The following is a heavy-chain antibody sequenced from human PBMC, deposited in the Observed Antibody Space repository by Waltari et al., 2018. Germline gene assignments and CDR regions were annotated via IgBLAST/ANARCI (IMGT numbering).Heavy chain of an antibody. V-gene: IGHV4-61*02. CDR2: IYSTGTA. CDR3: ARGGPMPAAGWVDF. Sequence: QVQLQESGPGLVKPSQTLSLTCAVSGGPITSGHYYWTWIRQPAGKGLEWIGRIYSTGTANYNPSLKSRVTMSLDTSKNGFSLKLTSVTAADTAVYYCARGGPMPAAGWVDFWGQGTLVTVSS. CDR1: GGPITSGHYY. J-gene: IGHJ4*02. D-gene: IGHD6-13*01.